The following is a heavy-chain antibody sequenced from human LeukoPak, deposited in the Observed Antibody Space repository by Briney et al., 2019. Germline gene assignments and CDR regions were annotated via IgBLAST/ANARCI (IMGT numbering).Heavy chain of an antibody. CDR2: TNPNSGNT. CDR3: AKGGVGVTPEFDY. J-gene: IGHJ4*02. V-gene: IGHV1-8*01. D-gene: IGHD1-26*01. CDR1: GYTFTSYD. Sequence: ASVKVSCRASGYTFTSYDINWVRQATGQGLEWMGWTNPNSGNTGSAQKFQGRVSMTRNTSISTAYMELSSLRSEDTAVYYCAKGGVGVTPEFDYWGQGTLVTVSS.